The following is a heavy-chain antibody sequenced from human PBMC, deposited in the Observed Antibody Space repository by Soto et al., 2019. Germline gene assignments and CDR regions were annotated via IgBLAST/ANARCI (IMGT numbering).Heavy chain of an antibody. J-gene: IGHJ4*02. CDR1: GYSFATYW. CDR2: IYPGDSDT. D-gene: IGHD6-13*01. V-gene: IGHV5-51*01. CDR3: ARLVSSSWFFDY. Sequence: GESLKISCKGSGYSFATYWIGWVRQMPGKGLEWMGIIYPGDSDTRYSPSFQGQVTISADKSISTAYLQWTSLKASDTAMFYCARLVSSSWFFDYWGQGTLVTVSS.